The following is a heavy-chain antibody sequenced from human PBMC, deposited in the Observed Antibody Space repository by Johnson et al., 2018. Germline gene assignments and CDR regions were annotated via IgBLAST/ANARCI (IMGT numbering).Heavy chain of an antibody. CDR2: TSFDGSKK. CDR3: AEGGSPYYFYDYMDV. CDR1: RFTFSTYV. V-gene: IGHV3-30*18. Sequence: QVQLVQSGGGVVQPGRSLRLSCAASRFTFSTYVMHWVRQAPGKGLEWVAATSFDGSKKNYADSVKGRFTISRDNSKNTLYLQMDSLRTEDTAVYYCAEGGSPYYFYDYMDVWGKGTTVTVS. J-gene: IGHJ6*03. D-gene: IGHD2-15*01.